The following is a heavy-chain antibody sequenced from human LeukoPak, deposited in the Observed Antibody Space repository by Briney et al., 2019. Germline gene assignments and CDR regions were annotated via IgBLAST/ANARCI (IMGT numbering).Heavy chain of an antibody. V-gene: IGHV3-23*01. CDR2: ISSSGGST. D-gene: IGHD5-12*01. Sequence: SGGSLRLSCAASGFTFSSYDMSWVRQAPGKGLEWGSSISSSGGSTYYADSVKGRFTISRDNTKNTLYLQMNSLRAEDTAVYYCAKGSRGGYDWATTLDAFDIWGQGTMVTVSS. CDR1: GFTFSSYD. CDR3: AKGSRGGYDWATTLDAFDI. J-gene: IGHJ3*02.